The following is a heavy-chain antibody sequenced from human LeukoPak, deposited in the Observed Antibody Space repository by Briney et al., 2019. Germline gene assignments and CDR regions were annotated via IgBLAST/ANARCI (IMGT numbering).Heavy chain of an antibody. J-gene: IGHJ4*02. CDR2: MNPNSGNA. V-gene: IGHV1-8*03. Sequence: ASVKVSCKASGGTFSSYAISWVRQAPGQGLEWMGGMNPNSGNAGYAQKSQGRVTITRNTSISTAYMELSSLRSEDTAVYYCAMGPTMADYWGQGTLVTVSS. D-gene: IGHD3-10*01. CDR1: GGTFSSYA. CDR3: AMGPTMADY.